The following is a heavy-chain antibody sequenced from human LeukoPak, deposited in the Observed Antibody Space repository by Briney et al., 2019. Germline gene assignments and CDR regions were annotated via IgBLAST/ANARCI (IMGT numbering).Heavy chain of an antibody. V-gene: IGHV1-69*13. J-gene: IGHJ4*02. D-gene: IGHD2-2*02. CDR2: IIPIFGTE. CDR1: GGTFSSYA. CDR3: ARDATYQLLYAYY. Sequence: SVKVSCKASGGTFSSYAISWVRQAPGQGLEWMGGIIPIFGTENYAQKFQGRVTITADEYTSTAYMELSSLRSEDTAVYYCARDATYQLLYAYYWGQGTLVTVSS.